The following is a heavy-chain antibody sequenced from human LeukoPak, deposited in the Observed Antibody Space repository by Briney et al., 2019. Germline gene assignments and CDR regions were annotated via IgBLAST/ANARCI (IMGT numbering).Heavy chain of an antibody. CDR1: GGSFSSYY. CDR3: ARGGSIAARLDY. J-gene: IGHJ4*02. D-gene: IGHD6-6*01. V-gene: IGHV4-34*01. CDR2: INHSGST. Sequence: SETLSLTCTVSGGSFSSYYWTWIRQPPGKGLEWIGEINHSGSTNYNPSLKSRVTISVDTSTNQFSLKLSSVTAADTAVYYCARGGSIAARLDYWGQGTLVTVSS.